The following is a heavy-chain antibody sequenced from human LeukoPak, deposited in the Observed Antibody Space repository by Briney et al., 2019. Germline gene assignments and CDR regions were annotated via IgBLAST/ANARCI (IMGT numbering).Heavy chain of an antibody. CDR2: IGWNSNTV. CDR1: GFKFDDYA. J-gene: IGHJ5*02. Sequence: GGSLRLSCAASGFKFDDYAMHWVRQAPGKGLEWVAGIGWNSNTVGYADSVRGRFPIRRDNAKNSLFLQMNSLRPEDTAMYYCTKSKDYGDYWFDPWGQGTRVTVSS. CDR3: TKSKDYGDYWFDP. V-gene: IGHV3-9*01. D-gene: IGHD4-17*01.